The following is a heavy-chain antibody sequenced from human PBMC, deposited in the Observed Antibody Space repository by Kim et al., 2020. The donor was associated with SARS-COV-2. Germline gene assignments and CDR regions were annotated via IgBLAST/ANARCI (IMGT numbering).Heavy chain of an antibody. D-gene: IGHD3-22*01. Sequence: GGSLRLSCAASGFTFSSYGMHWVRQAPGKGLEWVAVISYDGSNKYYADSVKGRFTISRDNSKNTLYLQMNSLRAEDTAVYYCAKDLLSSSGLFGIWGQVTMVTVSS. CDR2: ISYDGSNK. V-gene: IGHV3-30*18. J-gene: IGHJ3*02. CDR3: AKDLLSSSGLFGI. CDR1: GFTFSSYG.